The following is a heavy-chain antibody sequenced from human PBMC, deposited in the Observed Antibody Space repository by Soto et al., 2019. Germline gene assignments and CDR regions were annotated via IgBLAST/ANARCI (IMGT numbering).Heavy chain of an antibody. J-gene: IGHJ6*02. CDR2: ISAYNGNT. CDR3: ARDGYYDFWSGYSTLYYYYYGMDV. V-gene: IGHV1-18*01. CDR1: GYTFTSYG. Sequence: GASVKVSCKASGYTFTSYGISWVRQAPGQGLEWMGWISAYNGNTNYAQKFQGRVTMTRDTSTSTVYMELSSLRSEDTAVYYCARDGYYDFWSGYSTLYYYYYGMDVWGQGTTVTVSS. D-gene: IGHD3-3*01.